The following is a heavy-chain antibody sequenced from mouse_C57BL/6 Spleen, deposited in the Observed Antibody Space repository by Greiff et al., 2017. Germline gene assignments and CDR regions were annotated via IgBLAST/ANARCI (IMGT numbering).Heavy chain of an antibody. Sequence: EVQLVESGGGLVQPGGSLSLSCAASGFTFTDYYMSWVRQPPGKALEWLGFIRNKANGYTSEYSVSVKGRFTISRDNSQSILYLQMKALRAEDSATYYCARYGVHYYGSSPYWYFDVWGTGTTVTVSS. CDR2: IRNKANGYTS. V-gene: IGHV7-3*01. CDR1: GFTFTDYY. J-gene: IGHJ1*03. D-gene: IGHD1-1*01. CDR3: ARYGVHYYGSSPYWYFDV.